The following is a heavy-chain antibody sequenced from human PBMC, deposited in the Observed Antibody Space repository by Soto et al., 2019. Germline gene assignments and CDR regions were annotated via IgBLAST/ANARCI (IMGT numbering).Heavy chain of an antibody. CDR1: GDSVSSNSAA. V-gene: IGHV6-1*01. J-gene: IGHJ5*02. CDR2: TYYRSKWYN. Sequence: SQTLSLTCAISGDSVSSNSAAWNWIRQSPSRGFRGRGRTYYRSKWYNDYAVSVKSRITINPDTSKNQFSLQLNSVTPEDTAVYYCARDLVYCSSTSCYDDWFDPWGQGTLVTVSS. CDR3: ARDLVYCSSTSCYDDWFDP. D-gene: IGHD2-2*01.